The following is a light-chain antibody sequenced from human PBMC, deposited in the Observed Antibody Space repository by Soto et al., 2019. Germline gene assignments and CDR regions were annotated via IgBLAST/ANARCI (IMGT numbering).Light chain of an antibody. CDR3: QQAYSFPLT. CDR2: GAS. J-gene: IGKJ4*01. Sequence: DIQITQSPSSVSASVGDRVTITCRASQGLGVWLGWYQQKPGKAPQLLIFGASGLQTEVPSRFSGSGSGTDFTLTISSMQPEDFANYYCQQAYSFPLTFGGGTKVDIK. CDR1: QGLGVW. V-gene: IGKV1-12*01.